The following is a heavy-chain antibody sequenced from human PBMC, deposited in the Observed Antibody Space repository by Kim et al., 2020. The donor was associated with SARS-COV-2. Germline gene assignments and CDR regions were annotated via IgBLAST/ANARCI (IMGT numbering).Heavy chain of an antibody. D-gene: IGHD5-18*01. CDR2: IYTSGRT. CDR1: GGSISSGSYY. V-gene: IGHV4-61*02. CDR3: ARGSGHSYGY. J-gene: IGHJ4*02. Sequence: SETLSLTCTVSGGSISSGSYYWSWIRQPAGKGLEWIGRIYTSGRTNYNPSLKSRVTISVDTSKNQFSLKLTSVTAADTAVYYCARGSGHSYGYWVQGTLVTVSS.